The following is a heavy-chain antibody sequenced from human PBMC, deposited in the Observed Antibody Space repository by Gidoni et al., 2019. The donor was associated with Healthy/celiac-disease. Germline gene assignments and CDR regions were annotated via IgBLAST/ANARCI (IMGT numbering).Heavy chain of an antibody. J-gene: IGHJ4*02. D-gene: IGHD3-3*01. CDR3: ARDRASVFGVVIIAHHFDY. V-gene: IGHV3-7*01. Sequence: EVQLVESGGGLVQPGGSLRLSCAASGFTFSSYWMSWVRQAPGKGLEWVANIKQDGSEKYYVDSVKGRFTISRDNAKNSLYLQMNSLRAEDTAVYYCARDRASVFGVVIIAHHFDYWGQGTLVTVSS. CDR2: IKQDGSEK. CDR1: GFTFSSYW.